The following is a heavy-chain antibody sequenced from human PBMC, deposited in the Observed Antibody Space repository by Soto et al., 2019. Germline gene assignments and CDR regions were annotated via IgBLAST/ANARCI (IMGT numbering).Heavy chain of an antibody. CDR1: GGSISSGGYY. Sequence: SETLSLTCTVSGGSISSGGYYWSWIRQHPGKGLEWIGYIYYSGSTYYNPSLKSRVTISVDTSKNQFSLKLSSVTAADTAVYYCARGPPRFGELSGCFDPWGQGTLVTVSS. CDR2: IYYSGST. V-gene: IGHV4-31*03. D-gene: IGHD3-10*01. CDR3: ARGPPRFGELSGCFDP. J-gene: IGHJ5*02.